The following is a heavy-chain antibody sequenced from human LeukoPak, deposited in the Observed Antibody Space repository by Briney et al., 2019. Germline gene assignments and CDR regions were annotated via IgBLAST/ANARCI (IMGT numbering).Heavy chain of an antibody. CDR1: GYTFTSYY. CDR3: ARDGAPYYYDSSGYYHLEY. V-gene: IGHV1-46*01. J-gene: IGHJ4*02. Sequence: ASVKVSCKASGYTFTSYYMHWVRQAPGQGLEWMGIINPNGGSTSYAQKFQGRVTMTRDMSTSTVYMELSSLRSEDTAVYYCARDGAPYYYDSSGYYHLEYWGQGTLVTVSS. CDR2: INPNGGST. D-gene: IGHD3-22*01.